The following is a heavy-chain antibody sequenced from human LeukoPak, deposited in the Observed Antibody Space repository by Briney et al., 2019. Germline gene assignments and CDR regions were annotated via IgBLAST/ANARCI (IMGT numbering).Heavy chain of an antibody. V-gene: IGHV4-34*01. CDR1: GGSFSGYY. CDR3: ARRPLVGGIDS. D-gene: IGHD1-26*01. CDR2: INHSGST. Sequence: PSETLSLTCAVYGGSFSGYYWTWIRQPPGKWLEWIGEINHSGSTNCNASLKSRVTVSVDTSKNQFSLRLSSVTAADTGVYYCARRPLVGGIDSWGQGTLVTVSS. J-gene: IGHJ4*02.